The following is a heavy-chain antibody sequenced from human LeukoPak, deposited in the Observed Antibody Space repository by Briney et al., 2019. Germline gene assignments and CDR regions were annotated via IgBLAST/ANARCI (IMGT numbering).Heavy chain of an antibody. Sequence: GGSLRLSCAASGFTFSSYAMNWVRQAPGKGLEWVSAISGSGGSTYYADSVKGRFTISRDNSKNTLYLQMNSLRAEDTAVYYCAKDIFGQIDAFDIWGQGTMVTVSS. CDR1: GFTFSSYA. CDR3: AKDIFGQIDAFDI. CDR2: ISGSGGST. J-gene: IGHJ3*02. V-gene: IGHV3-23*01. D-gene: IGHD3-3*01.